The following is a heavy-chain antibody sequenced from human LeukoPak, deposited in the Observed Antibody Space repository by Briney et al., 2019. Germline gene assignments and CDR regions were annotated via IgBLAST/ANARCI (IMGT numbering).Heavy chain of an antibody. V-gene: IGHV3-30-3*01. CDR2: ISYDGSNK. D-gene: IGHD3-22*01. Sequence: PGGSLRLSCAASGFTFSSYAMHWVRQAPGKGLEWVAVISYDGSNKYYADSVKSRFTISRDNSKNTLYLQMNSLRAEDTAVYYCARDLKTYYYDSSGYWGQGTLVTVSS. CDR3: ARDLKTYYYDSSGY. CDR1: GFTFSSYA. J-gene: IGHJ4*02.